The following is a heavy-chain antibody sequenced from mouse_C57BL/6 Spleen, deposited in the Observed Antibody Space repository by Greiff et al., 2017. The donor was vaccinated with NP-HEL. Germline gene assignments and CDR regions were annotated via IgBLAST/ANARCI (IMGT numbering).Heavy chain of an antibody. CDR2: IDPETGGT. D-gene: IGHD1-1*01. V-gene: IGHV1-15*01. CDR1: GYTFTDYE. J-gene: IGHJ2*01. CDR3: TSPITTVVPDY. Sequence: QVQLQQSGAELVRPGASVTLSCKASGYTFTDYEMHWVKQTPVHGLEWIGAIDPETGGTAYNPKFKGKAILTADKSSSTAYMGLRSLTSEDSAVYYCTSPITTVVPDYWGQGTTLTVSS.